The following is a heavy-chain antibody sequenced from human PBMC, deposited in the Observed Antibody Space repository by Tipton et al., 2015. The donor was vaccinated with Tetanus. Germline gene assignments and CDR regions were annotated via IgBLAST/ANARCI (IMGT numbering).Heavy chain of an antibody. CDR3: ARMQRYGMDV. CDR1: GFTFSSYA. J-gene: IGHJ6*02. CDR2: IYTSEST. V-gene: IGHV4-4*07. D-gene: IGHD6-25*01. Sequence: LRLSCAASGFTFSSYAMNWVRQAPGKGLEWIGRIYTSESTNYNPSLKSRLTMSVDTSKNQFSLRLNSVTAADTAVYYCARMQRYGMDVWGQGTTVTVSS.